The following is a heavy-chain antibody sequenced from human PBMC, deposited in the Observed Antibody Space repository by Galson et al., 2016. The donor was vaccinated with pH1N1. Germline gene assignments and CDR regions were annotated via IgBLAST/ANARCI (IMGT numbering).Heavy chain of an antibody. CDR2: VTPGGATI. J-gene: IGHJ3*01. CDR1: GYSFTSQW. Sequence: QSGAEVKKPGDSLKMSCTASGYSFTSQWIAWVRQVPGKGLEWVGVVTPGGATIRYRPSFQGRITISTDKSITTAYLQCISLRAADTARYYCGGQYDFGEYRGAAFDVWGQGTVVIVSS. CDR3: GGQYDFGEYRGAAFDV. D-gene: IGHD4-17*01. V-gene: IGHV5-51*03.